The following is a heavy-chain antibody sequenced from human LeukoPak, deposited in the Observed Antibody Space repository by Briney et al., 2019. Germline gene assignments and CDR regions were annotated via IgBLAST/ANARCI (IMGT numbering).Heavy chain of an antibody. Sequence: SETLSLTCTVSGGSISSNSYYWGWIRQPPGKGLEWIGSIYYSGSTYYNPSLKSRVTISVDTSKNQFSLKLSSVTAADTAVYYCARVYYYYYYMDVWGKGTTVTVSS. CDR1: GGSISSNSYY. V-gene: IGHV4-39*07. J-gene: IGHJ6*03. CDR3: ARVYYYYYYMDV. CDR2: IYYSGST.